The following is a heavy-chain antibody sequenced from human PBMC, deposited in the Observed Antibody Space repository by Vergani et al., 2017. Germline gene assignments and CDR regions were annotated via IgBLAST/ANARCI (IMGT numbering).Heavy chain of an antibody. J-gene: IGHJ3*02. CDR2: IIPIFGTA. V-gene: IGHV1-69*13. CDR3: ARGGTTGTTIDDAFDI. CDR1: GGTFSSYA. D-gene: IGHD1-1*01. Sequence: QVQLVQSGAEVKKPGSSVKVSCKASGGTFSSYAISWVRQAPGQGLEWMGRIIPIFGTANYAQKFQGRVTITADESTSTAYMELSSLRSEDTAVYYCARGGTTGTTIDDAFDIWGQGTMVTVSS.